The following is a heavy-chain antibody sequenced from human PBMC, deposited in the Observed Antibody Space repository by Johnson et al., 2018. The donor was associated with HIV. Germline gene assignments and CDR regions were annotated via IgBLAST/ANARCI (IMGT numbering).Heavy chain of an antibody. CDR1: GFTFSSYW. V-gene: IGHV3-7*01. J-gene: IGHJ3*02. CDR3: VRASWFGAFDI. CDR2: IKQDGSEK. Sequence: VQLVESGGGVVQPGRSLRLSCAASGFTFSSYWMSWVRQAPGKGLEWVANIKQDGSEKYYVDSVKGRFTISRDNAKNSLYLQMNSLRAEDTAVYYCVRASWFGAFDIWGQGTLVTVSS. D-gene: IGHD3-10*01.